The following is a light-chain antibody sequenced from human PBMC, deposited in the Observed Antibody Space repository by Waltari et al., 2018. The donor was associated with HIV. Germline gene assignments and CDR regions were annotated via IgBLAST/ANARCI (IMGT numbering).Light chain of an antibody. J-gene: IGKJ1*01. CDR1: PSVSSW. CDR2: KAS. V-gene: IGKV1-5*03. CDR3: QQYNSYWT. Sequence: IQMTQSPSTLSASVGDRATITCRASPSVSSWLAWYQQKPGKAPKLLIYKASTLESGVPSRFSGSGSGTEFTHTISSLQPDDFATYYCQQYNSYWTFGQGTKVEIK.